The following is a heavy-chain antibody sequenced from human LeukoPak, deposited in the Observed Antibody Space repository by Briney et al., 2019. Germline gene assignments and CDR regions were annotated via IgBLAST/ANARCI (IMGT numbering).Heavy chain of an antibody. D-gene: IGHD6-19*01. CDR2: ISAYNGNT. Sequence: ASVKVSCKASGYTFTSYGISWVRQAPGQGLEWMGWISAYNGNTNYAQKLQGRVTMTTDTSTCTAYMELRSLRSDDTAVYYCARDPSSGWYWAFDIWGQGTMVTVSS. CDR1: GYTFTSYG. CDR3: ARDPSSGWYWAFDI. V-gene: IGHV1-18*01. J-gene: IGHJ3*02.